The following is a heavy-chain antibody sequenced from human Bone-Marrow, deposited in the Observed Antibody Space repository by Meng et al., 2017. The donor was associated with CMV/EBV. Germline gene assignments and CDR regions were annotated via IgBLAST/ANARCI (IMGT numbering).Heavy chain of an antibody. J-gene: IGHJ4*02. V-gene: IGHV3-30-3*01. Sequence: GESLKISCAASGFTFSSYAMHWVRQAPGKGLEWVAVISYDGSNKYYADSVKGRFTISRDNSKNTLYLQMNSLKTEDTAVYYCATGPLRYCSSSSCPAYFDHWGQGTRVTVSS. CDR1: GFTFSSYA. CDR3: ATGPLRYCSSSSCPAYFDH. D-gene: IGHD2-15*01. CDR2: ISYDGSNK.